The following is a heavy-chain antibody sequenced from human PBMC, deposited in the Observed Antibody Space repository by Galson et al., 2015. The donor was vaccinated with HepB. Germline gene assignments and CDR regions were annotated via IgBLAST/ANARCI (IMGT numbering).Heavy chain of an antibody. CDR2: ISSDGNYK. J-gene: IGHJ6*02. CDR3: AKDLAARNKYYYYGMDV. D-gene: IGHD6-6*01. Sequence: SLRLSCAASGFTFSRNGMHWVRQAPGKGLEWVAVISSDGNYKYYADSVKGRFSISRDSSENTLYLQVSSLRTEDTAVYYCAKDLAARNKYYYYGMDVWDRGTTVTVSS. V-gene: IGHV3-30*18. CDR1: GFTFSRNG.